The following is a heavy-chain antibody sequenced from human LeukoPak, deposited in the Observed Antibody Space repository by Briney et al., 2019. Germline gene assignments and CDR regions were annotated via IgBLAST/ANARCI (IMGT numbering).Heavy chain of an antibody. CDR1: GGSISNYY. J-gene: IGHJ4*02. D-gene: IGHD1-1*01. CDR2: IYYSGST. CDR3: ARKHRWNGLYFDY. Sequence: SETLSLTCTVSGGSISNYYWSWIRQPPGEGLEWIGYIYYSGSTNYNPSLKSRVTISIDTSKNQFSLNLTSVTAADTAVYYCARKHRWNGLYFDYWGQGILVTVSS. V-gene: IGHV4-59*08.